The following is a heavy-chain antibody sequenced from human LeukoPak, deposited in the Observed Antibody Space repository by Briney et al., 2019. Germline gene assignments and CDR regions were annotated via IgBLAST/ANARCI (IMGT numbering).Heavy chain of an antibody. V-gene: IGHV4-59*01. D-gene: IGHD5-18*01. J-gene: IGHJ4*02. CDR1: GGSISSYY. Sequence: SETLSLTCTVSGGSISSYYWSWIRQPPGKGLEWFGYIYYSGSTNYNPSLKSRVTISVDTSKNQFSLKLSSVTAADTAVYYCARVYVDTAMVFDYWGQGTLVTVSS. CDR2: IYYSGST. CDR3: ARVYVDTAMVFDY.